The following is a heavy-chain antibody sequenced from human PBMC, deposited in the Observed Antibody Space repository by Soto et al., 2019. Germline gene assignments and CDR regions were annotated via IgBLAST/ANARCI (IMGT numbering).Heavy chain of an antibody. J-gene: IGHJ4*02. D-gene: IGHD2-21*02. V-gene: IGHV3-23*01. Sequence: GSLRLPCEASAFTFSSYTMNWIRRAPGKELEWVATIGGSGDGTSYGDPVKGRFAIARENSGVTVYLHMNNLRTEDSAIYYCVRARDASLLPVAACYWGQGALVTESS. CDR3: VRARDASLLPVAACY. CDR1: AFTFSSYT. CDR2: IGGSGDGT.